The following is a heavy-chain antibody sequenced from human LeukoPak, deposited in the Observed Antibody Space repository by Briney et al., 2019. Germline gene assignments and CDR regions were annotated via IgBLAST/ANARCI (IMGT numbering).Heavy chain of an antibody. D-gene: IGHD3-10*01. V-gene: IGHV3-23*01. CDR3: VSFGMVRGVIVPYDAFDI. Sequence: GGSLRLSCAASGCTFSSYAMSWVRQAPGKGLEWVSAISGSGGSTYYADSVKGRFTISRDNSKNTLYLQMNSLRAEDTAVYYCVSFGMVRGVIVPYDAFDIWGQGTMVTVSS. CDR2: ISGSGGST. J-gene: IGHJ3*02. CDR1: GCTFSSYA.